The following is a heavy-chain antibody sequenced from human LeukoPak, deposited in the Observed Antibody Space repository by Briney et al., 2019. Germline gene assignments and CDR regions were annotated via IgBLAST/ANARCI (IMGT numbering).Heavy chain of an antibody. D-gene: IGHD4-23*01. CDR2: MSFTGDT. CDR3: AKEGNDYGANSIDY. V-gene: IGHV4-59*11. J-gene: IGHJ4*02. Sequence: SETLSLTCTVSGGSISSHYWAWLRRPPGKGLEWIGWMSFTGDTNYNPSLKSRVTISVDHSKNQFSLKLTSVTAADTAVYYCAKEGNDYGANSIDYWGQGTLVTVSS. CDR1: GGSISSHY.